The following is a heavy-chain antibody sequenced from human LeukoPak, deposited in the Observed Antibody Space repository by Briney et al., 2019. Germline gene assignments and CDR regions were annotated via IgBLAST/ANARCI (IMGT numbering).Heavy chain of an antibody. J-gene: IGHJ6*02. V-gene: IGHV4-39*07. CDR1: GASISSSSYY. D-gene: IGHD2-2*01. CDR3: ARDAGHQLSRRNYYAMDV. CDR2: IYYGGST. Sequence: SETLSLTCTVSGASISSSSYYWGWIRQPPGKGLEWIGSIYYGGSTYYNPSLKSRVTISVDTSKNQLSLKVNSVTAADTAVYYCARDAGHQLSRRNYYAMDVWGQGTTVTVSS.